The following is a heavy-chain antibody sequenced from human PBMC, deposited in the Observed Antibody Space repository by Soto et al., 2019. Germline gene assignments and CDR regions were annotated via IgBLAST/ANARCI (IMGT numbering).Heavy chain of an antibody. Sequence: EVQVVESGGALVKPGRSLRLSCTTSGFTFGDYAMSWFRQAPGKGLEWVGFIRSKGYGGTTQYAASVKGRFTISRDDSESIAYLQMDSLKTEVTALYYCARVGSASLMVVVIADHWGQGTQVTVSS. CDR2: IRSKGYGGTT. CDR3: ARVGSASLMVVVIADH. V-gene: IGHV3-49*05. D-gene: IGHD3-22*01. CDR1: GFTFGDYA. J-gene: IGHJ4*02.